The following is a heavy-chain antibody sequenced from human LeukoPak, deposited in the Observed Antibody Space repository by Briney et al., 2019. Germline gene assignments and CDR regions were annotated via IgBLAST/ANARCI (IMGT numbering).Heavy chain of an antibody. V-gene: IGHV1-2*04. CDR1: GYTFTGYY. J-gene: IGHJ3*02. CDR3: ARGPPSFDAFDI. Sequence: ASVKVSCKASGYTFTGYYMHWVRQAPGQGLEWMGWIDPNSGGTNYAQKFQGWVTMTRGTSISTAYMELSRLRSDDTAVYYCARGPPSFDAFDIWGQGTMVTVSS. CDR2: IDPNSGGT.